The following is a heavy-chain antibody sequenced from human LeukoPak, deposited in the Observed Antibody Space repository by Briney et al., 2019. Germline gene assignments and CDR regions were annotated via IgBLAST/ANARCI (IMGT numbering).Heavy chain of an antibody. Sequence: PPETLSLTCTVSAGSISSYYWSWIRQPPGKGLEWIGYILNIGSTNYNPSLKSRVTISLDTSKNQFSLKLSSVTAADTAVYYCARHVTVASRGFDYWGQGTLVTVSS. D-gene: IGHD5-12*01. CDR3: ARHVTVASRGFDY. V-gene: IGHV4-59*08. CDR2: ILNIGST. J-gene: IGHJ4*02. CDR1: AGSISSYY.